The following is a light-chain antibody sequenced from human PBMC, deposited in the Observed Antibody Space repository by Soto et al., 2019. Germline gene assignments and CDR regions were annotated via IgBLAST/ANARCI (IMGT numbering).Light chain of an antibody. CDR1: QSVSSSY. CDR2: GTS. V-gene: IGKV3-20*01. J-gene: IGKJ2*01. CDR3: QQYGRATYT. Sequence: EIVLTQSPGTLSLSPGERATLSCMASQSVSSSYLAWYQQKPGQAPRLLIYGTSSRATGIPDRFSCSGSGTDFTLTISRLEPGDFAVYCCQQYGRATYTFGQGTKREIK.